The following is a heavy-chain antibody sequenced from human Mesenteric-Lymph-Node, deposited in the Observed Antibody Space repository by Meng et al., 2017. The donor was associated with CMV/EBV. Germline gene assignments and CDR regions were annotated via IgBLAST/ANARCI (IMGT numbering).Heavy chain of an antibody. J-gene: IGHJ6*02. Sequence: GESLKISCAASGFTFSSYWMHWVRQAPGKGLVWVSRINSDGTGINYADSVKGRFTISRDNYKNTLYLQMNSLRAEDTAVYYCAKLSKGRVIPPRAYYYGMDVWGQGTTVTVSS. D-gene: IGHD3-16*02. CDR2: INSDGTGI. CDR1: GFTFSSYW. CDR3: AKLSKGRVIPPRAYYYGMDV. V-gene: IGHV3-74*01.